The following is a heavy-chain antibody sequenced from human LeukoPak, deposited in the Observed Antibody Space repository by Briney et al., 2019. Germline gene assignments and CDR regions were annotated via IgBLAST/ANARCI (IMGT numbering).Heavy chain of an antibody. CDR3: ARRTSSGYGGLDS. Sequence: GGSLRLSCAASGFKFSYYYMGLIRQAPGRGLEWVSYISGDGHTIFYGDSVKGRCTVSRVNADNSLYMELKSLRADDTAVYYCARRTSSGYGGLDSWGQGTLVTVSS. D-gene: IGHD5-12*01. J-gene: IGHJ4*02. CDR1: GFKFSYYY. CDR2: ISGDGHTI. V-gene: IGHV3-11*01.